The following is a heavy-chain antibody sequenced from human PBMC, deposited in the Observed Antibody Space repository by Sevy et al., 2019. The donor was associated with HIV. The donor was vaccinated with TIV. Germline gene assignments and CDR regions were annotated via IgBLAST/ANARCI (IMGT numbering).Heavy chain of an antibody. V-gene: IGHV1-69*06. D-gene: IGHD3-22*01. CDR1: GGTFNSYG. Sequence: ASVKVSCKASGGTFNSYGINWVRQAPGQGLEWMGGIIPIFGTTNYGQKFQGRVTITADKSTSTVHMELSSLRSEDTAEYYCALDSNAYDIWGQGTMVTVSS. J-gene: IGHJ3*02. CDR2: IIPIFGTT. CDR3: ALDSNAYDI.